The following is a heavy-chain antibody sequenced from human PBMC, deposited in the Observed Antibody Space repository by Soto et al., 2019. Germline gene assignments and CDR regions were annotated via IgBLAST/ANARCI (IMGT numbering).Heavy chain of an antibody. CDR2: INPNGGST. J-gene: IGHJ5*02. V-gene: IGHV1-46*01. CDR1: GETFTSYY. CDR3: ARLSGGVFGMIIEYTNGFAA. Sequence: GASVQVSCKAAGETFTSYYMHWVGQAAGQGLEWMGVINPNGGSTSFAQKFQGRVTMTSDTSTSTVYIELSGLTSDDTAVYYCARLSGGVFGMIIEYTNGFAAWGQGTPVTV. D-gene: IGHD3-3*01.